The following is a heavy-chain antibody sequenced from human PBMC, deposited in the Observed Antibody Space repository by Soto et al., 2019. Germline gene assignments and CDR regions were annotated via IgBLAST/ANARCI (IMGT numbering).Heavy chain of an antibody. CDR2: IIPIFGTA. J-gene: IGHJ6*02. CDR3: ARVVLGEWTPIYYYYGMDV. V-gene: IGHV1-69*13. Sequence: GASVKVSCKASGGTFSSYAISWVRQAPGQGLEWMGGIIPIFGTANYAQKFQGRVTITADESTSTAYMELSSLRSEATAVYYCARVVLGEWTPIYYYYGMDVWGQGTTVTVSS. CDR1: GGTFSSYA. D-gene: IGHD3-10*01.